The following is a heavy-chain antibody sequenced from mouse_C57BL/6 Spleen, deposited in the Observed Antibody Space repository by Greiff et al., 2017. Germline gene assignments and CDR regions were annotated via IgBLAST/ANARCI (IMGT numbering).Heavy chain of an antibody. V-gene: IGHV3-6*01. D-gene: IGHD2-1*01. Sequence: VQLKESGPGLVKPSQSLSLTCSVTGYSITSGYYWNWIRQFPGNKLEWMGYISYDGSNNYNPSLKNRISITRDTSKNQFFLKLNSVTTEDTATYYCARFIYYGNYYAMDYWGQGTSVTVSS. CDR1: GYSITSGYY. CDR2: ISYDGSN. CDR3: ARFIYYGNYYAMDY. J-gene: IGHJ4*01.